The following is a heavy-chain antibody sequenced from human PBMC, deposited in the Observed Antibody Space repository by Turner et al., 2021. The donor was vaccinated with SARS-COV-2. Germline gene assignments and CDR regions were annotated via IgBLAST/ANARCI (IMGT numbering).Heavy chain of an antibody. CDR1: GYNFSDHY. CDR3: ARVGGAFDI. Sequence: QLQLVQSGVEVKKPGASVKVSCRASGYNFSDHYIHWVRQAPGQGLEWMGWINPDNGDSYHAQKFQGRITMTRDTSLNTAYMELITLRSDDTAEYYCARVGGAFDIWGQGTMVTVSS. CDR2: INPDNGDS. V-gene: IGHV1-2*02. J-gene: IGHJ3*02.